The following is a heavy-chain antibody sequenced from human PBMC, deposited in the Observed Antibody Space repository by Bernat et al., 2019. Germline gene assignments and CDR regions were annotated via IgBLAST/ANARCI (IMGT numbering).Heavy chain of an antibody. D-gene: IGHD1-1*01. CDR3: ARGTGTTVYGMDV. CDR2: IYSGGST. CDR1: GFTVSSNY. V-gene: IGHV3-66*01. Sequence: VGLVGSGGGLVQPGGSLRLSCAASGFTVSSNYMSWVRQAPGKGLEWVSVIYSGGSTYYADSVKGGFTISRDNSKNTLYLQMNSLRGGGTAVYYCARGTGTTVYGMDVWGQGTTVTVSS. J-gene: IGHJ6*02.